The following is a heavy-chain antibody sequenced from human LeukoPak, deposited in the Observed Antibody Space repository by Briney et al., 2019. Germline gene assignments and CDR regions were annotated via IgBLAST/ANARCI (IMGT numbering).Heavy chain of an antibody. J-gene: IGHJ3*02. CDR3: ARGPLGSGYGDAFDI. CDR2: IYYSGST. V-gene: IGHV4-39*07. D-gene: IGHD5-12*01. CDR1: GGSISSSSYY. Sequence: SETLSLTCAVSGGSISSSSYYWGWIRQPPGKGLEWIGSIYYSGSTYYNPSLKSRVTISVDTSKNQFSLKLSSVTAADTAVYYCARGPLGSGYGDAFDIWGQGTMVTVSS.